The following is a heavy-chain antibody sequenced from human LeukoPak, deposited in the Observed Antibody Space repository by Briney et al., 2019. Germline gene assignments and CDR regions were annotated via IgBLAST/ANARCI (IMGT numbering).Heavy chain of an antibody. CDR2: INSDGSST. CDR1: GFTFSSYW. V-gene: IGHV3-74*01. J-gene: IGHJ6*02. CDR3: ARAIGYCRGGACWSGYYGMDV. D-gene: IGHD2-15*01. Sequence: GGSLRLSCAASGFTFSSYWMHWVRHVPGKGLVWVSRINSDGSSTSYADSVKGRVTISRDNAKNTLYLQVNSLRAEDTAVYYCARAIGYCRGGACWSGYYGMDVWGQGTTVTVSS.